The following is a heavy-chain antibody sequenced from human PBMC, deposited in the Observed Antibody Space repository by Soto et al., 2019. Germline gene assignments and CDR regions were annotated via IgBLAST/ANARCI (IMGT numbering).Heavy chain of an antibody. D-gene: IGHD5-12*01. V-gene: IGHV1-3*01. Sequence: ASVKVSCKASGYTFTSYSMHWVRHAPGQRLEWMGWINAGNGNTKYSQKFQGRVTITRDTSASTAYMELSSLRSEDTAVYYCARGVEMATWFDPWGQGTLVTVSS. CDR1: GYTFTSYS. J-gene: IGHJ5*02. CDR3: ARGVEMATWFDP. CDR2: INAGNGNT.